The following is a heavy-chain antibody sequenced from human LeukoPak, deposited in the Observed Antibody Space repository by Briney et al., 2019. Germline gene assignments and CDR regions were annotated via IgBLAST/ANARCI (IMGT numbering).Heavy chain of an antibody. Sequence: SETLSLTCAVYGGSFSGYYWSWIRQPPGKGLEWIGEINYGGSTNYNPSLKSRVTISVDTSKNQFSLNLSSVTAADTAVYYCARLSSGWYGEFDYWGQGTLVTVSS. J-gene: IGHJ4*02. CDR2: INYGGST. V-gene: IGHV4-34*01. CDR3: ARLSSGWYGEFDY. D-gene: IGHD6-19*01. CDR1: GGSFSGYY.